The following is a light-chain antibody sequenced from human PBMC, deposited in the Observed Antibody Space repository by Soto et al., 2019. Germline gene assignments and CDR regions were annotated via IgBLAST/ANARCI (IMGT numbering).Light chain of an antibody. Sequence: DIQMTQSPSSLSASVGDRVTITCRASQGISNYLAWHQQKPGKVPKLLIYAASTLQSGVPSRFSGSGSGTDFTLTISSLQPEDVATYYCQKYNSALSITFGQGTRLEIK. J-gene: IGKJ5*01. CDR1: QGISNY. V-gene: IGKV1-27*01. CDR3: QKYNSALSIT. CDR2: AAS.